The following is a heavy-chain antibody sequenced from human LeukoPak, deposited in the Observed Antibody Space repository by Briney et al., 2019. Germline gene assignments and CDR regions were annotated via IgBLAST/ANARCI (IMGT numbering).Heavy chain of an antibody. D-gene: IGHD3-10*01. CDR1: GFTFNSYS. CDR2: ISRSSSTI. V-gene: IGHV3-48*01. J-gene: IGHJ4*02. CDR3: ARVTADVLLWFGEFDY. Sequence: GGSLRLSCAASGFTFNSYSVNWVRQAPGKGLEWVSYISRSSSTIYYADSVKGRFTISRDNAKNSLYLQMNSLRAEDTAVYYCARVTADVLLWFGEFDYWGQGTLVTVSS.